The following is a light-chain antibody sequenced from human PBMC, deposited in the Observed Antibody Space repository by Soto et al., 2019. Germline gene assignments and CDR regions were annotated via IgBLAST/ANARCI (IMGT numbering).Light chain of an antibody. V-gene: IGKV3-20*01. CDR3: QQYGSSPVT. CDR1: QSVTSNY. CDR2: ATS. J-gene: IGKJ4*01. Sequence: DIVLTQSPGTLSWSPGERAALSCRASQSVTSNYLALYQQKPGQAPSLIIYATSIKATGISDRFSGSGSGTDFTLTISRLKPEDFAVYFCQQYGSSPVTFGGGTRVEMK.